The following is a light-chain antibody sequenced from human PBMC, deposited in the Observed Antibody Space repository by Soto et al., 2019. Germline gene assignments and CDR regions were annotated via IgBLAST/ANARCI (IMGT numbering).Light chain of an antibody. Sequence: EIVLTQSPGTLSLSPGERATLSCRASQSVDRGYLAWYQKKPGQAPRLVIYGTSTRATGIPDRFSGSGSGTDFTLTISRLEPEDSAVYYCQQYDESVPTFGGGTKVQIK. CDR3: QQYDESVPT. CDR2: GTS. J-gene: IGKJ4*01. V-gene: IGKV3-20*01. CDR1: QSVDRGY.